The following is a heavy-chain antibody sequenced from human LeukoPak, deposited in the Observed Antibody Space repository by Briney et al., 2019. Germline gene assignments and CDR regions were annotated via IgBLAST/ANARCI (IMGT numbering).Heavy chain of an antibody. CDR2: INPNSGGT. V-gene: IGHV1-2*02. CDR1: GYTFTGYY. D-gene: IGHD2-15*01. J-gene: IGHJ4*02. CDR3: ARVKLGYCSGGSCPSFDY. Sequence: GASVKVSCKASGYTFTGYYMHWVRQAPGQGLEWVGWINPNSGGTNYAQKFQGRVTMTRDTSISAAYMELSRLRSDDTAVYYCARVKLGYCSGGSCPSFDYWGQGTLVTVSS.